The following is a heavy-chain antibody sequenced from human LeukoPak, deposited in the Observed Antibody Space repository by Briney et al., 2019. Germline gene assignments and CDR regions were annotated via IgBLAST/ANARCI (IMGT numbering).Heavy chain of an antibody. CDR2: IIPILGIA. CDR1: GGTFSSYA. Sequence: SVKVSCKASGGTFSSYAISWVRQAPGQGLEWMGRIIPILGIANYAQKFQGRVTITADKSTSTAYMELSSLRSEDTAVYYCARDLGQQLVPGDYWGQGTLVTVSS. CDR3: ARDLGQQLVPGDY. V-gene: IGHV1-69*04. D-gene: IGHD6-13*01. J-gene: IGHJ4*02.